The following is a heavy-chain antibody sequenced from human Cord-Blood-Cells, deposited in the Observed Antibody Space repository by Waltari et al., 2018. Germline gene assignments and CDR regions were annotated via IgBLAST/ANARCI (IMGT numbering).Heavy chain of an antibody. CDR3: ARSGYFGDAFDI. V-gene: IGHV3-21*01. D-gene: IGHD3-10*01. J-gene: IGHJ3*02. CDR2: ISSSSSYI. CDR1: GFTLSSYS. Sequence: EVQLVESGGGLVKRGGSLRRSCAAFGFTLSSYSMNWVRQAPGKGLEWVSSISSSSSYIYYADSVKGRFTISRDNAKNSLYLQMNSLRAEDTAVYYCARSGYFGDAFDIWGQGTMVTVSS.